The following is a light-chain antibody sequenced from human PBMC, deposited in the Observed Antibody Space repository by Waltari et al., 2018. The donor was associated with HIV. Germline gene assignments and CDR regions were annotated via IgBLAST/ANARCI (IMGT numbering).Light chain of an antibody. J-gene: IGKJ4*01. CDR3: QQRSNWPLT. V-gene: IGKV3-11*01. CDR1: QSVRSL. CDR2: DAS. Sequence: EIVLTQSPATLSLSPGERATLSCGASQSVRSLLAWYQQKPGQAPRLLIYDASNRATGIPARFSGSGSGTDFTLTISSLEPEDFAVYYCQQRSNWPLTFGGGTEVEIK.